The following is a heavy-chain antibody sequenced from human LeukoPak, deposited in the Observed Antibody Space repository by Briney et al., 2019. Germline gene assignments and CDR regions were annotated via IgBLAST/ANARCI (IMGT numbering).Heavy chain of an antibody. Sequence: SETLSLTCTVSGGSISSYYWSWIRQPPGKGLEWIGYIYYSGSTNYNPSLKSRVTISVDTSKNQFSLKLSSVTAADTAVYYCARRTTIGYGDLYYYYGMDVWGQGTTVTVSS. CDR2: IYYSGST. CDR1: GGSISSYY. J-gene: IGHJ6*02. V-gene: IGHV4-59*01. CDR3: ARRTTIGYGDLYYYYGMDV. D-gene: IGHD4-17*01.